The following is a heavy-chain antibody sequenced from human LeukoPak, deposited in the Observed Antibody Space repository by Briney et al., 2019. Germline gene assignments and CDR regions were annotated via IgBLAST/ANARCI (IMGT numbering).Heavy chain of an antibody. D-gene: IGHD3-9*01. CDR1: GYTFTSYG. Sequence: GASVKVSCKASGYTFTSYGISWVRQAPGQGLEWMGWINPNSGGTNSAQKFQGRVTMTRDTSSSTAYMELSRLRYDDTAVYYCARGWDILTGYYRISDWGQGTLVTVSS. V-gene: IGHV1-2*02. J-gene: IGHJ4*02. CDR3: ARGWDILTGYYRISD. CDR2: INPNSGGT.